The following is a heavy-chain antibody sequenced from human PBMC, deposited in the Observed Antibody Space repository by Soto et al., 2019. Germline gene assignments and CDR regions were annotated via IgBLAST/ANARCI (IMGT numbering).Heavy chain of an antibody. V-gene: IGHV3-21*01. Sequence: GGSLRLSCAASGFTFSSYSMNWVRQAPGKGLEWVSSISSSSYIYYADSVKGRFTISRDNAKNSLYLQMNSLRAEDTAVYYCVFWSGYYSFSYWGQGTLVTVSS. D-gene: IGHD3-3*01. CDR3: VFWSGYYSFSY. CDR1: GFTFSSYS. CDR2: ISSSSYI. J-gene: IGHJ4*02.